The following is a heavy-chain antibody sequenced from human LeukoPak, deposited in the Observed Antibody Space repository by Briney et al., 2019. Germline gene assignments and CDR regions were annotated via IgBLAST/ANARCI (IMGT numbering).Heavy chain of an antibody. J-gene: IGHJ4*02. V-gene: IGHV3-30*02. CDR1: GFTFSSYG. Sequence: GGSLRLSCAASGFTFSSYGMHWVRQAPGKGLEWVAFIRYDGSNKYYADSVKGRFTISRDNSKNTLYLQMNSLRAEDTAVYYCAKDGLLWFGELLYWGQGTLVTVSS. D-gene: IGHD3-10*01. CDR3: AKDGLLWFGELLY. CDR2: IRYDGSNK.